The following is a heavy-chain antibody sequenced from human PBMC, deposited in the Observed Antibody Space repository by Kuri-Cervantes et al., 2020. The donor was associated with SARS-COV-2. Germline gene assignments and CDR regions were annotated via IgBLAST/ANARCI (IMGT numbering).Heavy chain of an antibody. CDR3: ARDGTAGGSYNWFDP. D-gene: IGHD1-26*01. Sequence: LSLTCVASGFTFRSYGVTWVRQAPGRGLEWVSYVSHSGTIIYQADSVKGRFTISRDNAKNSLYLQMNSLRGEDTAVYYCARDGTAGGSYNWFDPWGQGTLVTVSS. V-gene: IGHV3-48*03. CDR1: GFTFRSYG. CDR2: VSHSGTII. J-gene: IGHJ5*02.